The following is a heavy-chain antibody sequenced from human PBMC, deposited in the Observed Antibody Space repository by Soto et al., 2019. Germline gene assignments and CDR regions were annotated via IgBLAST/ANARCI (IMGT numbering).Heavy chain of an antibody. Sequence: ASVKVSCKASGYTFTSYDINWVRQATGQGLEWMGWMNANNGNTKYSQKFQGRVTITRDTSASTAYMELSSLRSEDTAVCYCAREGENDYDILTGYFDYWGQGTLVTVSS. D-gene: IGHD3-9*01. V-gene: IGHV1-3*01. CDR1: GYTFTSYD. CDR2: MNANNGNT. J-gene: IGHJ4*02. CDR3: AREGENDYDILTGYFDY.